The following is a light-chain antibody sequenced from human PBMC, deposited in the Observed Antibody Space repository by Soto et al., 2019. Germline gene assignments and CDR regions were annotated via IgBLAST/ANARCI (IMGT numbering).Light chain of an antibody. CDR2: GAS. J-gene: IGKJ2*01. V-gene: IGKV1-39*01. CDR3: QQNYYIPYT. Sequence: DIQMTQSPSPLSVSVGDRVTMFCRTSQDIAFYLNWYQQKPGKAPQLLIYGASNLQHGAPSRFSGSGSGTDFTLTITSLQPEDFATYFCQQNYYIPYTFGQGTKLEI. CDR1: QDIAFY.